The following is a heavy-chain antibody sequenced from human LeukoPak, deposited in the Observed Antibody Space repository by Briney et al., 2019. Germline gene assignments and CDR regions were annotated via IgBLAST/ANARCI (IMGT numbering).Heavy chain of an antibody. CDR3: ARARSGHYYYYYGMDV. V-gene: IGHV1-69*13. CDR2: IIPIFGTA. Sequence: ASVRVSCKASGGTFSSYAISWVRQAPGQGLEWRGGIIPIFGTANYAQKFQGRVTITADESTSTAYMELSSLRSEDTAVYYCARARSGHYYYYYGMDVWGKGTTVTVSS. CDR1: GGTFSSYA. D-gene: IGHD1-26*01. J-gene: IGHJ6*04.